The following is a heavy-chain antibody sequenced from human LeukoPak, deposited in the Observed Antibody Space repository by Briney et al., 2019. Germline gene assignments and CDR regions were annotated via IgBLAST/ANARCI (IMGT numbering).Heavy chain of an antibody. J-gene: IGHJ4*02. CDR2: IYYSGSPT. Sequence: SETLSLTCTVSHGSINKYYWSWIRQPPGKGLEWIGNIYYSGSPTNYNPSLKSRVTISVDMSQRQLFLKLTSVTAADTAVYYCASALGYSYGFDYWGQGTLVTVSS. D-gene: IGHD5-18*01. CDR3: ASALGYSYGFDY. V-gene: IGHV4-59*01. CDR1: HGSINKYY.